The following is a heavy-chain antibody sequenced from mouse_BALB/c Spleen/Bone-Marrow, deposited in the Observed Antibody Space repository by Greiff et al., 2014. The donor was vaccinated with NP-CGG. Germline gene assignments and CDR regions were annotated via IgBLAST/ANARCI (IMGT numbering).Heavy chain of an antibody. CDR2: INPSNGRT. CDR3: AGGRGYFDY. Sequence: QVQLQQSGAELVKPGASVKLSCKASGYTFTSYWVHWGKPRPGQGLEWIGEINPSNGRTNYNEKFKSKATLTVDKSSSTAYMQLSSLTSEDSAVYYCAGGRGYFDYWGQGTTLTVSS. D-gene: IGHD3-3*01. V-gene: IGHV1S81*02. J-gene: IGHJ2*01. CDR1: GYTFTSYW.